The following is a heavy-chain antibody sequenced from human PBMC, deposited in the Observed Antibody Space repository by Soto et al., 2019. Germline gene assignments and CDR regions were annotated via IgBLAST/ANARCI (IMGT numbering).Heavy chain of an antibody. CDR2: ISGSGGST. CDR3: AKGPPYGDHQYTGFDP. Sequence: GWSLRLSCAASGFTFSSYAMSWVRQAPGKGLEWVSAISGSGGSTYYADSVKGRFTISRDNSKNTLYLQMNSLRAEDTAVYYCAKGPPYGDHQYTGFDPWGQETLFTVSS. CDR1: GFTFSSYA. V-gene: IGHV3-23*01. D-gene: IGHD4-17*01. J-gene: IGHJ5*02.